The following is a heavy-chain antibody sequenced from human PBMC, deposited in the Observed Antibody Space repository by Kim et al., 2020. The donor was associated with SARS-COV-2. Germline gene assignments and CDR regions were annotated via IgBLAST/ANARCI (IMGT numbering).Heavy chain of an antibody. Sequence: SETSYIPSFQGQVTISADKSISTAYLQWSSLKASDTAMYYCARQDGGNHHWGQGTLVTVSS. J-gene: IGHJ5*02. CDR3: ARQDGGNHH. CDR2: SET. D-gene: IGHD3-16*01. V-gene: IGHV5-51*01.